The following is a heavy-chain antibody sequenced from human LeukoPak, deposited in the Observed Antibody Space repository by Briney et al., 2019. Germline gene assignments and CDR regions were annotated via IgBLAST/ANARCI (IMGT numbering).Heavy chain of an antibody. CDR2: ISTSGST. CDR1: GGSISSYS. V-gene: IGHV4-4*07. CDR3: ASEGYNVI. J-gene: IGHJ4*02. D-gene: IGHD1-14*01. Sequence: SETLSLTCTVSGGSISSYSWSWIRQPAGKGLEWIGRISTSGSTNYNPSLKSRVTMSVDTPKNQFSLNLTSVTAADTAVYYCASEGYNVIWGQGTLVTVSS.